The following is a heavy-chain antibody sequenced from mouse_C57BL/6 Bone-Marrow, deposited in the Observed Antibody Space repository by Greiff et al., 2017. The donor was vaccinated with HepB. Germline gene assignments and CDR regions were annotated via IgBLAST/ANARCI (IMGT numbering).Heavy chain of an antibody. CDR1: GYAFTNYL. J-gene: IGHJ3*01. V-gene: IGHV1-54*01. CDR2: INPGSGGT. Sequence: VHLVESGAELVRPGTSVKVSCKASGYAFTNYLIEWVKQRPGQGLEWIGVINPGSGGTNYNEKFKGKATLTADKSSSTAYMQLSSLTSEDSAVYFCARSEAYWGQGTLVTVSA. CDR3: ARSEAY.